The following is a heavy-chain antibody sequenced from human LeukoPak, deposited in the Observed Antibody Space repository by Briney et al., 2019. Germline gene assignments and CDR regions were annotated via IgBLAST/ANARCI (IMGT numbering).Heavy chain of an antibody. J-gene: IGHJ6*02. CDR1: GYTFTGYY. Sequence: ASVKVSCKASGYTFTGYYMHWVRQAPGQGLEWMGWINPNSGGTNYAQKFQGRVTMTRDTSISTAYMELSRLRSDDTAVYYCARVEYYGSGSYYTCCEGYYYYGMDVWGQGTTVTVSS. D-gene: IGHD3-10*01. CDR2: INPNSGGT. V-gene: IGHV1-2*02. CDR3: ARVEYYGSGSYYTCCEGYYYYGMDV.